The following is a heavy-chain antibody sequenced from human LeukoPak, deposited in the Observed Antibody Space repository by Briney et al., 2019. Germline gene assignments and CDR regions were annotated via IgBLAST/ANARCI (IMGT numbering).Heavy chain of an antibody. CDR2: IYPGDSDT. Sequence: GESLKISCKGSGYSFTSYWIGWVRQMPGKGLEWIGIIYPGDSDTRYSPSFQGQVTISADKSISTAYLQWSSLKASDTAMYYCARLSKPYYYYYYMDVWGKGTTVTVSS. V-gene: IGHV5-51*01. CDR1: GYSFTSYW. J-gene: IGHJ6*03. CDR3: ARLSKPYYYYYYMDV.